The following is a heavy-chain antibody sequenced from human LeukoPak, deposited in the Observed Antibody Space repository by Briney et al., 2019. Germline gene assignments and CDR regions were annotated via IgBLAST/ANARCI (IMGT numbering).Heavy chain of an antibody. CDR2: FYHGGTS. CDR3: ARQVCSSISCYVDY. V-gene: IGHV4-39*01. CDR1: RGSISTSTYY. Sequence: SETLSLTCTVSRGSISTSTYYWAWIRQPPGKGLEWIGMFYHGGTSYYNPSLKGRVSISVDTSKNQFSLKVSSVTAADTAVYYCARQVCSSISCYVDYWGQRTLVTVSS. D-gene: IGHD2-2*01. J-gene: IGHJ4*02.